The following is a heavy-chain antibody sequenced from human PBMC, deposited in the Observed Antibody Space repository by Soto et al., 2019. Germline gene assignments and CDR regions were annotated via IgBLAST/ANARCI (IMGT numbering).Heavy chain of an antibody. CDR3: ARGGYCTNGVCYGYYYYYYGMDV. J-gene: IGHJ6*02. D-gene: IGHD2-8*01. Sequence: QVQLVQSGAEVKKPGSSVKVSCKASGGTFSSYAISWVRQAPGQGLEWMVGIIPIFGTANYAQKFQGRVTITADESTSTAYMELSSLRSEDTAVYYCARGGYCTNGVCYGYYYYYYGMDVWGQGTTVTVSS. CDR2: IIPIFGTA. CDR1: GGTFSSYA. V-gene: IGHV1-69*01.